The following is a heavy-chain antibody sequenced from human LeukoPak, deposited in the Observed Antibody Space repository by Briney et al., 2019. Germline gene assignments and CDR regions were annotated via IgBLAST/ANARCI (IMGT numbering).Heavy chain of an antibody. D-gene: IGHD3-22*01. CDR3: ANLIGSDYYDSSGHVPLDY. J-gene: IGHJ4*02. Sequence: PGGSLRLSCAASGFTFSSYGMHWVRQAPGKGLEWVAVISYDGSNKYYADSVKGRFTISRDNSKNTLYLQMNSLRAEDTAVYYCANLIGSDYYDSSGHVPLDYWGQGTLVTVSS. CDR1: GFTFSSYG. CDR2: ISYDGSNK. V-gene: IGHV3-30*18.